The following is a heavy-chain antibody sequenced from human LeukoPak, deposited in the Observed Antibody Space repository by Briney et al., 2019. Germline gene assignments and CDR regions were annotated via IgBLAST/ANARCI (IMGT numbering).Heavy chain of an antibody. D-gene: IGHD6-13*01. CDR2: IKQGAGEI. Sequence: GGSLRLSCAASGFTLSGYWMSWVRQLPGKGLEWVANIKQGAGEIRHVDSVKGRFTISRDNAKNSVYLQMNSLRVEDTGVYYCARLGSSWDFFDFWGQGTLVTVSS. CDR1: GFTLSGYW. V-gene: IGHV3-7*01. J-gene: IGHJ4*02. CDR3: ARLGSSWDFFDF.